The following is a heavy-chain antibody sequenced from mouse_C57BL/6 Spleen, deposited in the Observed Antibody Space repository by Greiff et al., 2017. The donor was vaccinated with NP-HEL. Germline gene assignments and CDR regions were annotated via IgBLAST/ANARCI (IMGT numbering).Heavy chain of an antibody. V-gene: IGHV1-62-2*01. J-gene: IGHJ3*01. CDR2: FYPGSGSI. Sequence: VQGVESGAELVKPGASVKLSCKASGYTFTEYTIHWVKQRSGQGLEWIGWFYPGSGSIKYNEKFKDKATLTADKSSSTVYMELSRLTSEDSAVYFCARHEGGYPWFAYWGQGTLVTVSA. D-gene: IGHD2-2*01. CDR3: ARHEGGYPWFAY. CDR1: GYTFTEYT.